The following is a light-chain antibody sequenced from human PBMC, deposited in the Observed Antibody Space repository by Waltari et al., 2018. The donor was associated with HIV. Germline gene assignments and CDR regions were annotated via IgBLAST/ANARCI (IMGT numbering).Light chain of an antibody. CDR2: GAA. CDR3: QRSYSTPLWT. V-gene: IGKV1-39*01. Sequence: DIQVTQSPSSLSASVGDRVTIPCRTSQSISNYLNWDQQKPGKAPNLQIYGAATLQNGVPSRFRGSGSGTDFALTISSMQPEDFATYFCQRSYSTPLWTFGQGTKLEIK. J-gene: IGKJ2*02. CDR1: QSISNY.